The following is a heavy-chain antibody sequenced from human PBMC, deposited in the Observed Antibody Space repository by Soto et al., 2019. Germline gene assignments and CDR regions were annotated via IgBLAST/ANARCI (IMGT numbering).Heavy chain of an antibody. J-gene: IGHJ4*02. Sequence: QVQLIQSGAEVKKPAASVRVSCKASGYTFTNYAMHWVRQAPGQSLEWMGWISTGDGDTRYSQNFQDRLTITRATSPSTVYMDLSSLISEDTAMYYCAREVRSAGEDRWGQGTLVSVSS. CDR1: GYTFTNYA. V-gene: IGHV1-3*04. CDR2: ISTGDGDT. CDR3: AREVRSAGEDR. D-gene: IGHD6-19*01.